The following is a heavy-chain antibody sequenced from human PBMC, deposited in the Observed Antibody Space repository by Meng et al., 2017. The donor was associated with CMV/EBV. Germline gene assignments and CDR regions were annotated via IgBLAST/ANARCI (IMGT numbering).Heavy chain of an antibody. Sequence: QGLLQVWGAVLLKPARTLALHCAGYGGFFSGYYWGWIRQPPGKGLEWIGEINHSGSNNYNPSIKSRVTISVDKSKNQFSLKLSSVTAADTAVYYCASSLTYPDYWGQGTLVTVSS. J-gene: IGHJ4*02. CDR2: INHSGSN. CDR1: GGFFSGYY. CDR3: ASSLTYPDY. D-gene: IGHD2-15*01. V-gene: IGHV4-34*01.